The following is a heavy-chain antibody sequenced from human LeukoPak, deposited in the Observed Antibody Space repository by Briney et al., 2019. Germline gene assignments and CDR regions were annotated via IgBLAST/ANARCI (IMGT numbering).Heavy chain of an antibody. CDR3: AKALSASSYDY. CDR2: IGLSGSAT. Sequence: GGSLRLSCAASGFTFSSYTMGWVRQAPGKGLERVSDIGLSGSATSYADSAKGRFTISRDNSRNTLYLQMTSLRAEDTAKYYCAKALSASSYDYWGQGTLVTVSS. CDR1: GFTFSSYT. J-gene: IGHJ4*02. V-gene: IGHV3-23*01. D-gene: IGHD2-2*01.